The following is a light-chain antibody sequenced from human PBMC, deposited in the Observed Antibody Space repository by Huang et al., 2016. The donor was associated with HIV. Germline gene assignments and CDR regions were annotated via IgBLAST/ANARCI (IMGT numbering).Light chain of an antibody. CDR1: QSVSSS. CDR3: QQCNNWPRT. CDR2: DAS. V-gene: IGKV3-15*01. Sequence: EIVMTQSPATLSVSPGERATLSCRASQSVSSSLAWYQQKPGQAPRLLIYDASTRATCIPSRFSGSGSGTEFTLTISSLQSEDFAVYYCQQCNNWPRTFGQGTRLEIK. J-gene: IGKJ2*01.